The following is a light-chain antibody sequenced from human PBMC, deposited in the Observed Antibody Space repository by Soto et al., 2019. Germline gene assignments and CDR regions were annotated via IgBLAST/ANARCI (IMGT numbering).Light chain of an antibody. Sequence: DIQMTKSPSSLSASEVDIVTLTCRASQSISSWLAWYQQRPGKVPILLIFHACTLQSGVPSRFSGSGSGTEFTITISSLKHFDFATYHCQKYNSYSFGQGTRVDI. V-gene: IGKV1-5*01. CDR1: QSISSW. CDR3: QKYNSYS. CDR2: HAC. J-gene: IGKJ1*01.